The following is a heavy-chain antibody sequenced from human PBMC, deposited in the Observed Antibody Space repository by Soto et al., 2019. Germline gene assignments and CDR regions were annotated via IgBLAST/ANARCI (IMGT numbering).Heavy chain of an antibody. Sequence: GGSLRLSCAASGFTFDDYAMHWVRQAPGKGLEWVSGISWNSGSIGYADSVKGRFTISRDNAKNSLYLQMNSLRAEDTALYYCAKLRAVAVGDAFDIWGQGTMVTVSS. J-gene: IGHJ3*02. CDR2: ISWNSGSI. D-gene: IGHD6-19*01. V-gene: IGHV3-9*01. CDR1: GFTFDDYA. CDR3: AKLRAVAVGDAFDI.